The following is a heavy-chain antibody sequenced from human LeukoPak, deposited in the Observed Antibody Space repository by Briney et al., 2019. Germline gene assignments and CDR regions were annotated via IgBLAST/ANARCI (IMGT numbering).Heavy chain of an antibody. CDR3: ARQRPNSDCFDY. J-gene: IGHJ4*02. Sequence: PGRSLRLSCAASGFPFSTYLMHWVRQAPGKGLEWVAVTSYDGSNKYYADSVKGRSTISRDNSKNTLYLQVNSLRAEDTAVYYCARQRPNSDCFDYWGQGTLVTVSS. CDR2: TSYDGSNK. D-gene: IGHD2-21*02. CDR1: GFPFSTYL. V-gene: IGHV3-30-3*01.